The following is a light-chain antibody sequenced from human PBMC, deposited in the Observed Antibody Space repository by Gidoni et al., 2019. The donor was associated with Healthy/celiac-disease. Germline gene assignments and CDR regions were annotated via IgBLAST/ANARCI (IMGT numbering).Light chain of an antibody. CDR3: QQYGSSPWT. CDR2: GAS. CDR1: QSVSRSY. Sequence: EIGLTQSPGTLSLSPGERATLSCRASQSVSRSYLAWYQQKPGQAPRLLIYGASSRATGIPDRFSGSGSGTDFPLTIIGLEPEDFAVYYCQQYGSSPWTFGQGTKVEIK. J-gene: IGKJ1*01. V-gene: IGKV3-20*01.